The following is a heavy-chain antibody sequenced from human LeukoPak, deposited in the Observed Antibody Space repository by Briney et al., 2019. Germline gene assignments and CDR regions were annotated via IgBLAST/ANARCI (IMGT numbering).Heavy chain of an antibody. J-gene: IGHJ5*02. Sequence: ASVKVSCKASGYTFTSYAMHWVRQAPGQRLEWMGWINAGNGNTRYSQKFQGRATITRDTSASTAYMELSSLRSEDTAVYYCARDYYGSGSYLWFDPWGQGTLVTVSS. D-gene: IGHD3-10*01. CDR3: ARDYYGSGSYLWFDP. CDR2: INAGNGNT. V-gene: IGHV1-3*01. CDR1: GYTFTSYA.